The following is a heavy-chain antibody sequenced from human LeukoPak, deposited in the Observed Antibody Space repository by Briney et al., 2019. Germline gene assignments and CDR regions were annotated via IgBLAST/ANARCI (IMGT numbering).Heavy chain of an antibody. V-gene: IGHV3-48*02. CDR2: ISSSSSTI. CDR1: GFTFSSYA. D-gene: IGHD3-22*01. CDR3: ARVRFGYYYDSSGPGTLDY. J-gene: IGHJ4*02. Sequence: PGGSLRLSCAASGFTFSSYAMHWVRQAPGKGLEWVSYISSSSSTIYYADSVKGRFTISRDNAKNSLYLQMNSLRDEDTAVYYCARVRFGYYYDSSGPGTLDYWGQGTLVTVSS.